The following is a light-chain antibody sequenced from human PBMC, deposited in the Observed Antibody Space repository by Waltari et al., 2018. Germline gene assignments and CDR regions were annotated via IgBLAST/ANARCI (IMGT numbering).Light chain of an antibody. CDR1: QTLSKNY. Sequence: IVLTQSPGTLSLSPGDSATLSCRASQTLSKNYLARYQQKTGQSPRLLIYGASSRAARITDRFSGSGSGTYCTLTISRLEPDDFAMYYCQQYGSSVLYTFGQGTKLEIK. V-gene: IGKV3-20*01. CDR3: QQYGSSVLYT. J-gene: IGKJ2*01. CDR2: GAS.